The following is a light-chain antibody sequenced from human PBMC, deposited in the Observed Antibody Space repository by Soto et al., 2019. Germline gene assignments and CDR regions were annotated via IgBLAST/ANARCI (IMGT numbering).Light chain of an antibody. CDR3: QVYNNGPPG. CDR1: QGIGNY. CDR2: GAS. Sequence: IQMTQSPSSLSASVGDRVPMTARASQGIGNYLAWYQHKPGKVPKLLIYGASTLQSRVPSRFSGGGSGTEFTLTISGLQIEDLATYYCQVYNNGPPGFGQGTRLEI. J-gene: IGKJ5*01. V-gene: IGKV1-27*01.